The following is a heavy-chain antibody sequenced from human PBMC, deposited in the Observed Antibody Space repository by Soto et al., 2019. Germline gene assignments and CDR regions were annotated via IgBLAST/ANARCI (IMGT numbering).Heavy chain of an antibody. CDR2: IIPIFGTA. D-gene: IGHD6-13*01. J-gene: IGHJ6*02. V-gene: IGHV1-69*06. CDR1: GGTFSSYA. CDR3: ARAGYSSSWYYYYGRDV. Sequence: QVQLVQSGAEVKKPGSSVKVSCKASGGTFSSYAISWVRQAPGQGLEWMGGIIPIFGTANYAQKFQGRVTITADKSTSTAYRELGSVRSEDTAGYYCARAGYSSSWYYYYGRDVWGQGTTVTVSS.